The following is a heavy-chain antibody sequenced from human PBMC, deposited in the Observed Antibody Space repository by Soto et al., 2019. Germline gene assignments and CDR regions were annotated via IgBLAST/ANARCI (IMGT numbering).Heavy chain of an antibody. D-gene: IGHD6-19*01. CDR1: GFTFSSYA. V-gene: IGHV3-23*01. CDR2: NSGSGGST. J-gene: IGHJ4*02. Sequence: EVPLLESGGGLVQPGVSLRLSCAASGFTFSSYAMWWVRQAPGKGLEWVSANSGSGGSTYYADSVKGRFTISRDNSKNTLFLQMNSLRAEDTAVYYCARRGSESYYDYWGQGALVIVSS. CDR3: ARRGSESYYDY.